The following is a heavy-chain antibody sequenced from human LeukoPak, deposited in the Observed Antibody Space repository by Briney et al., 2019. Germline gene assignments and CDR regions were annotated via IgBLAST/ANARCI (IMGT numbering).Heavy chain of an antibody. CDR2: IYHSGST. CDR1: GGSISSSNW. Sequence: PSETLSLTCAVSGGSISSSNWWSWVRQPPGKGLEWIGEIYHSGSTNYNPSLKSRVTISVDKSKNQFSLKLSSVTAADTAVYYCARVYYGHYDWFDPWGQGTLVTVSS. J-gene: IGHJ5*02. V-gene: IGHV4-4*02. D-gene: IGHD4-17*01. CDR3: ARVYYGHYDWFDP.